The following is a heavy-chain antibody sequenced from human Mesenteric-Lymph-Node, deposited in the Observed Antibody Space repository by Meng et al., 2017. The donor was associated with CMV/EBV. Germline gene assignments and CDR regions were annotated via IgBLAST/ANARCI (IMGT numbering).Heavy chain of an antibody. Sequence: ASVKVSCKASGYTFTSYGISWVRQAPGQGLEWMGWISAYNGNTNYAQKLQGRVTMTTDTSTSTAYMELRSLRSDDTAVYYCARDSERVYSSSWYSYDYWGQGTLVTVSS. V-gene: IGHV1-18*01. CDR1: GYTFTSYG. D-gene: IGHD6-13*01. CDR2: ISAYNGNT. CDR3: ARDSERVYSSSWYSYDY. J-gene: IGHJ4*02.